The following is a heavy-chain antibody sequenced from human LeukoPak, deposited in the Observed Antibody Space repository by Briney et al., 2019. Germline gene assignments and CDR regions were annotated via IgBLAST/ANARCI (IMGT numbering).Heavy chain of an antibody. Sequence: ASVKVSCKASGYTFTGYYMHWVRQAPGQGLEWMGWINPNSGGTNYAQKFQGWVTMTRNTSLSTAYMELSSLRSEDTAVYYCARAYGDYYYYYYGMDVWGQGTTVTVSS. CDR2: INPNSGGT. CDR1: GYTFTGYY. D-gene: IGHD4-17*01. J-gene: IGHJ6*02. CDR3: ARAYGDYYYYYYGMDV. V-gene: IGHV1-2*04.